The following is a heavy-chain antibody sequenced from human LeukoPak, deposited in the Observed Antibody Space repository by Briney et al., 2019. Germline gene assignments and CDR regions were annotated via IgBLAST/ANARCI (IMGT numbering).Heavy chain of an antibody. CDR1: GGSISIGSYY. J-gene: IGHJ4*02. V-gene: IGHV4-61*02. CDR3: ARGTVAEIDY. CDR2: IYTSGST. D-gene: IGHD6-19*01. Sequence: SETLSLTCTVSGGSISIGSYYWSWIRQPAGKGLEWIGRIYTSGSTNYNPSLKSRVTISVDTSKNQFSLKLSSVTAADTAVYYCARGTVAEIDYWGQGTLVTVSS.